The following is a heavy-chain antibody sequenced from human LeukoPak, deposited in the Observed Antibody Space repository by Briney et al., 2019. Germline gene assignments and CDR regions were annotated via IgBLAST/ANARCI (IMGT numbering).Heavy chain of an antibody. V-gene: IGHV4-34*01. CDR2: INHSGST. Sequence: PETLSLTCAVYGGSFSGYYWSWIRQPPGKGLEWIGEINHSGSTNYNQSLKSRVTISVHTSKNQFSLKLSSVTAAETAVYYCARGDLRLLKYWGQGTLVTVSS. D-gene: IGHD5/OR15-5a*01. CDR1: GGSFSGYY. CDR3: ARGDLRLLKY. J-gene: IGHJ4*02.